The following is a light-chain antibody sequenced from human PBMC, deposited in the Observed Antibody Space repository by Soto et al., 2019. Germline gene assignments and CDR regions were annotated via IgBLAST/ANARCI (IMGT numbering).Light chain of an antibody. CDR3: QQDYNLPT. V-gene: IGKV3D-7*01. CDR1: QSVSSSY. Sequence: PGERVTLSCRASQSVSSSYLNWYQQKPGQAPRLLIYGASTGATSIPARFSGSGSGTDFTLTISSLQPEDFAVYYCQQDYNLPTFGQGTKLQIK. CDR2: GAS. J-gene: IGKJ2*01.